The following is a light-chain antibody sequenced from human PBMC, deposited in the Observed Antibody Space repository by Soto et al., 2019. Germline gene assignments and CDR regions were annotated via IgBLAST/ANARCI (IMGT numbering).Light chain of an antibody. CDR2: GAS. CDR1: QSVRSSY. V-gene: IGKV3-20*01. Sequence: VLTQSPGTLSLSPGERATLSCCASQSVRSSYLAWYQQKPGQDPRLLIYGASTRATGIPDRFSGSGSGTDFTLTIKRLEPEACAVYYCQHYDSLPYTFGQGTQLEI. J-gene: IGKJ2*01. CDR3: QHYDSLPYT.